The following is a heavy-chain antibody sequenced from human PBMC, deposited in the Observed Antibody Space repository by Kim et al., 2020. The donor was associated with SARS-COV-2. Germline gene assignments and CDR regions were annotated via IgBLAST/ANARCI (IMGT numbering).Heavy chain of an antibody. CDR3: ARGANGDVSFDY. V-gene: IGHV1-18*04. J-gene: IGHJ4*02. Sequence: ASVKVSCKASGYIFSTYGFSWVRQAPGQGLELLGWISARDGYAHYAQKVQGRDTMTTDTSTNTAYMELWSLRSDDTAMYYCARGANGDVSFDYWGQGTLVTVSS. CDR2: ISARDGYA. D-gene: IGHD4-17*01. CDR1: GYIFSTYG.